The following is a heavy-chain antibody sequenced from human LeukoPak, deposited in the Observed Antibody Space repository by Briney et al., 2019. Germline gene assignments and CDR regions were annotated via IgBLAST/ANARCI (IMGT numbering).Heavy chain of an antibody. CDR1: GDSISNYY. CDR3: AKVSDRDSSGYYWGFEY. V-gene: IGHV4-59*08. J-gene: IGHJ4*02. D-gene: IGHD3-22*01. Sequence: PSETLSLTCTVSGDSISNYYWSWIRQPPGKGLECIGYIYYSGSTNYNPSLKSRVTISVDTSRNQFSLKLTSVTAADTAVYYCAKVSDRDSSGYYWGFEYWGQGTLVTVSS. CDR2: IYYSGST.